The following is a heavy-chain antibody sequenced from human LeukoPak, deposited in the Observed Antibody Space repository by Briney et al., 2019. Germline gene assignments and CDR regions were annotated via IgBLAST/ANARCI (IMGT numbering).Heavy chain of an antibody. CDR1: GGTFSSYA. J-gene: IGHJ4*02. CDR3: VRYSYGNDYFDY. CDR2: IIPIFGTA. V-gene: IGHV1-69*06. D-gene: IGHD5-18*01. Sequence: ASVTVSCTASGGTFSSYAISWVRQAPGQGLEWMGGIIPIFGTANYAQKFQGRVTITADKSTSTAYMELSSLRSEDTAVYYCVRYSYGNDYFDYWGQGTLVTVSS.